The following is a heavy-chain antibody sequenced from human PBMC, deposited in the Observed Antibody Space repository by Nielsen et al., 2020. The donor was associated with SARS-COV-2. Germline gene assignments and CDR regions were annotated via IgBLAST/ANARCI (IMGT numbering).Heavy chain of an antibody. CDR2: ISYDGSNK. Sequence: WIRQPPGKGLEWVAVISYDGSNKYYADSVKGRFTISRDNSKNTLYLQMNSLRAEDTAVYYCAKDDQDGYYYDSSGYYNYGMDVWGQGTTVTAP. J-gene: IGHJ6*02. V-gene: IGHV3-30*18. D-gene: IGHD3-22*01. CDR3: AKDDQDGYYYDSSGYYNYGMDV.